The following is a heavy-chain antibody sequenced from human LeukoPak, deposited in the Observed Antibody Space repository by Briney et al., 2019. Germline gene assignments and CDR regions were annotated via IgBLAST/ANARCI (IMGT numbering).Heavy chain of an antibody. D-gene: IGHD6-13*01. J-gene: IGHJ4*02. CDR1: GGSISSYY. CDR2: IYTSGST. V-gene: IGHV4-4*07. CDR3: ARELYPGIAAAQPLYYLDY. Sequence: SETLSLTCTVSGGSISSYYWSWIRQPAGKGLEWIGRIYTSGSTNYNPSLKSRVTMSVDTSKNQFSLKLSSVTAADTAVYYCARELYPGIAAAQPLYYLDYWGQGTLVTVSS.